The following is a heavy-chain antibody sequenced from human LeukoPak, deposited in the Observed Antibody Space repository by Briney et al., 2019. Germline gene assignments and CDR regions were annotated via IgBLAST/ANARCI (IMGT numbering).Heavy chain of an antibody. Sequence: GGSLRLSCAASGFTFSNYWMSWVRQAPGKGLEGVANINQDGSEKYYVDSAKGRFTIYRDNAKNSLYLQRNSLRAEDTAVYYGARGRGFDYWGQGTVVTVSS. CDR3: ARGRGFDY. CDR2: INQDGSEK. V-gene: IGHV3-7*01. CDR1: GFTFSNYW. J-gene: IGHJ4*02. D-gene: IGHD3-10*01.